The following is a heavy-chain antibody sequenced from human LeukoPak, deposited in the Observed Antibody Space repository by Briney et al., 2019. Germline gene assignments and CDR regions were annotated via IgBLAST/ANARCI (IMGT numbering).Heavy chain of an antibody. Sequence: AASVTVSCKASGYTFTGFYMHWVRQAPGQGLEWMGWINPNSGGTNYAQKFQGRVTMTRDTSISTACMELSRLGSDDTAVYYCASSREGYYLAYDYWGQGTLVTVSS. J-gene: IGHJ4*02. CDR3: ASSREGYYLAYDY. V-gene: IGHV1-2*02. CDR2: INPNSGGT. CDR1: GYTFTGFY. D-gene: IGHD3-22*01.